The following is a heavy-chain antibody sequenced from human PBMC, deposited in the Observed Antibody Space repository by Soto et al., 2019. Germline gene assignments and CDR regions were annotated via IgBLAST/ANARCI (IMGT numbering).Heavy chain of an antibody. Sequence: SETLSLTCAVSGGSISSGGYSWSWIRQPPGKGLEWIGYIYHSVTTYYNPSLKSRVIISEDRSKNQFSLKLSSVTAADTAVYYCARYLGGRYGAYGMDVWGQGTTVTVSS. CDR1: GGSISSGGYS. J-gene: IGHJ6*02. D-gene: IGHD3-16*01. V-gene: IGHV4-30-2*01. CDR2: IYHSVTT. CDR3: ARYLGGRYGAYGMDV.